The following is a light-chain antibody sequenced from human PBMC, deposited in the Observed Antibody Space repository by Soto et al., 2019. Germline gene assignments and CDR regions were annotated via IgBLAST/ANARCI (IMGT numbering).Light chain of an antibody. CDR2: EGI. Sequence: SALTQPASVSGSPGQSITISCTGTSSTVGGFNVVSWYQQHPGKAPKVIIYEGIKRPSGVSNRFSGSNSGSTASLTISGLQAEDGADYYCCSYVGATTYVFGTGTKVTVL. CDR1: SSTVGGFNV. CDR3: CSYVGATTYV. J-gene: IGLJ1*01. V-gene: IGLV2-23*01.